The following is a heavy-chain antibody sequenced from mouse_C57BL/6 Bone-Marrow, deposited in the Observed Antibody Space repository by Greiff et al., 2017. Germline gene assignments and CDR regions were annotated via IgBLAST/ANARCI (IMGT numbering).Heavy chain of an antibody. CDR1: GFTFSSYA. J-gene: IGHJ3*01. CDR2: ISSGGDYI. CDR3: TRDSYGSPTAY. V-gene: IGHV5-9-1*02. D-gene: IGHD1-1*01. Sequence: EVKLMESGEGLVKPGGSLKLSCAASGFTFSSYAMSWVRQTPEKRLEWVAYISSGGDYIYYADTVKGRFTISRDNARNTLYLQMSSLKSEDTAMYYCTRDSYGSPTAYWGQGTLVTVSA.